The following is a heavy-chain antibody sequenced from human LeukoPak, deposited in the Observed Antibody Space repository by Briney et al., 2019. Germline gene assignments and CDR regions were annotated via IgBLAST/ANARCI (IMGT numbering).Heavy chain of an antibody. CDR3: ARQHGSGGYLFDF. Sequence: SETLSLTFTVSGGSISSSSYYWGWIRQPPGKGLEWIGSIYYSGSTYYNPSLKSRVTITVDTSKNQFSLKLSSVTAAPTDVYYCARQHGSGGYLFDFWGQGTLVTVSS. V-gene: IGHV4-39*01. J-gene: IGHJ4*02. CDR1: GGSISSSSYY. CDR2: IYYSGST. D-gene: IGHD3-10*01.